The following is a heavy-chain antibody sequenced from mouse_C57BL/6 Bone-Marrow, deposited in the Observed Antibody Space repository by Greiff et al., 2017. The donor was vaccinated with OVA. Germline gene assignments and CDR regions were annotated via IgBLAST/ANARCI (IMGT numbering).Heavy chain of an antibody. J-gene: IGHJ1*03. V-gene: IGHV5-17*01. CDR1: GFTFSDYG. CDR2: ISSGRSTI. Sequence: EVKLVESGGGLVKPGGSLKLSCAASGFTFSDYGMHWVRQAPEKGLEWVAYISSGRSTIYYADTVKGRVTISRDNAKNTLFLQMTSLRSEDTAMYYCARINYWYFDVWGTGTTVTVSS. CDR3: ARINYWYFDV.